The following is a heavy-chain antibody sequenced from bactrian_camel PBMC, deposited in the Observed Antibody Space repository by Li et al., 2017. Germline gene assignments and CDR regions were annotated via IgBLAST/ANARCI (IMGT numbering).Heavy chain of an antibody. CDR1: GFTFSSYD. Sequence: VQLVESGGGLVHPGGSLRLSCAASGFTFSSYDMSWVRQAPGKGLEWLSALNSGGGSTFYADSVKGRFTISRDNAKNTLDLQMNSLKTEDTAVYYCACDSGSWYGPFTPGWGQGTQVTVS. CDR3: ACDSGSWYGPFTPG. D-gene: IGHD6*01. CDR2: LNSGGGST. V-gene: IGHV3S40*01. J-gene: IGHJ4*01.